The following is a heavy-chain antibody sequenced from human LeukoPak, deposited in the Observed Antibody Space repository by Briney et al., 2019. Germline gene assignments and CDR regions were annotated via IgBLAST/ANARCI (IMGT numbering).Heavy chain of an antibody. CDR1: GFTFSSFA. CDR2: ISDSGGTT. J-gene: IGHJ4*02. V-gene: IGHV3-23*01. D-gene: IGHD3-22*01. CDR3: ARDLKSRGDSSGYPMDY. Sequence: PGGSLRLSCAVSGFTFSSFAMSWVRQAPGKGLEWVSVISDSGGTTFYADSVKGRFTISRDNSKNTLYLQMNSLRAEDTAVYYCARDLKSRGDSSGYPMDYWGQGTLVTVSS.